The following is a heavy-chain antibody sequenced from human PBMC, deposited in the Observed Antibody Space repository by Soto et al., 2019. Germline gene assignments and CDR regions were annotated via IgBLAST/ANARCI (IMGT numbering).Heavy chain of an antibody. CDR1: GFTVSSYA. J-gene: IGHJ6*03. CDR2: ISGSGST. D-gene: IGHD3-16*01. V-gene: IGHV3-23*01. Sequence: EVQLLESGGGLVQPGGSLRLSCAASGFTVSSYAMSWVRQAPGKGLEWDSVISGSGSTHSADSVKGWFTISRHSSKNTVYLQMISLRAEDTAVYYCAKAIRFTFTTGYYMDVWGRGTTVTVSS. CDR3: AKAIRFTFTTGYYMDV.